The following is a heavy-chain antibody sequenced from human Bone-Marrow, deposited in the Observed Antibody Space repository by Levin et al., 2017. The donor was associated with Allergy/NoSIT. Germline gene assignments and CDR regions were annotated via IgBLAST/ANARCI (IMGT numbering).Heavy chain of an antibody. J-gene: IGHJ5*02. CDR1: GFTFSSYG. Sequence: GGSLRLSCAASGFTFSSYGMHWVRQAPGKGLEWVAVIWYDGSNKYYADSVKGRFTISRDNSKNTLYLQMNSLRAEDTAVYYCARDQYCSSTSCHKAWNWFDPWGQGTLVTVSS. CDR3: ARDQYCSSTSCHKAWNWFDP. D-gene: IGHD2-2*01. V-gene: IGHV3-33*01. CDR2: IWYDGSNK.